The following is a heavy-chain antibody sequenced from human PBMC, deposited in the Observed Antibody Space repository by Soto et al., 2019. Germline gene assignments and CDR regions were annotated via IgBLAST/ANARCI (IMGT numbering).Heavy chain of an antibody. V-gene: IGHV3-23*01. J-gene: IGHJ4*02. D-gene: IGHD3-3*01. CDR1: GFTFSNYG. CDR3: AKGTFGSGTDGDY. CDR2: ISGSGGST. Sequence: EVQLLDSGGGLVQPGGSLRLSCAASGFTFSNYGMNWVRQAPGKGLDWVSRISGSGGSTYYADSVKGRFTSSRDKSKNTLYLQMSCLRAEDAAVYYCAKGTFGSGTDGDYWGQGTLVTVSS.